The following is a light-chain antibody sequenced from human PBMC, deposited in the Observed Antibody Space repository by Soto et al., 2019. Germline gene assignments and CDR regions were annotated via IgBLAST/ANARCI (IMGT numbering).Light chain of an antibody. V-gene: IGLV3-21*02. CDR1: NIGSKS. CDR3: QVWDSSSAHQV. CDR2: DDS. J-gene: IGLJ3*02. Sequence: SYELTQPPSVSVAPGQTARITCGGNNIGSKSVHWYQQKPGQAPVLVVYDDSDRPSGITERFSGSNSGNTATLTISRVEAGDEADYYCQVWDSSSAHQVFGGGTQLTVL.